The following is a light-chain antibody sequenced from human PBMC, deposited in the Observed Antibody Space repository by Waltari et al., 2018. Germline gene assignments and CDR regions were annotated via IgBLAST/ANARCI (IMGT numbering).Light chain of an antibody. CDR2: EAS. V-gene: IGKV1-NL1*01. CDR3: QQYYNSPST. CDR1: QDIRNS. J-gene: IGKJ3*01. Sequence: SQMTQSPLSLSASVGDRVTITCRASQDIRNSLAWYQHKSGTAPYLLLSEASRLENGVPSRFSGGGSETHFTLTISSLQPEDSATYYCQQYYNSPSTFGPGTKV.